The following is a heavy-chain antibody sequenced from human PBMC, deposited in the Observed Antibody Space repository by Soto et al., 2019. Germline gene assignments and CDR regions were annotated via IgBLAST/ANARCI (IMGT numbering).Heavy chain of an antibody. CDR2: ISSGGGTT. V-gene: IGHV3-23*01. CDR3: AKDLETTVVRAYDF. D-gene: IGHD4-17*01. J-gene: IGHJ4*02. CDR1: GFTFSSYA. Sequence: EVQLLESGGALVQPGGSLRLSCAASGFTFSSYAMTWVRQAPGKGLEWVSVISSGGGTTYYADSVKGRFTISRDNSKNTMYLQMNSLRAEDTAVYYCAKDLETTVVRAYDFWGQGTLVTVSS.